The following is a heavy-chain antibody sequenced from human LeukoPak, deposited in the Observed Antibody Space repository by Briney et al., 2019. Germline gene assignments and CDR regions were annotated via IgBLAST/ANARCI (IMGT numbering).Heavy chain of an antibody. CDR1: GYTFTGYH. D-gene: IGHD2-2*01. Sequence: ASVKVSCKASGYTFTGYHMHWVRQAPGRGLEWMGWINPNSGGTNYAQKFQGRVTMTRDTSISTAYMELSRLRSDDTAVYYCAIPRYCSSTSCSLFDYWGQGTLVTVSS. V-gene: IGHV1-2*02. CDR3: AIPRYCSSTSCSLFDY. J-gene: IGHJ4*02. CDR2: INPNSGGT.